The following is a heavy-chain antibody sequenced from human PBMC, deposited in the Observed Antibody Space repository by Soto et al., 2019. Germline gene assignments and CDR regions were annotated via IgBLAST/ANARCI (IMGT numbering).Heavy chain of an antibody. Sequence: PGGALRLSCAASGFTFSSYWMHWVRQAPGKGLVWVSRINSDGSSTSYADSVKGRFTISRDNAKNTLYLQMNSLRAEDTAVYYCARDLGYCSSTSCYGTYYFDYWGQGTLVTVSS. D-gene: IGHD2-2*01. V-gene: IGHV3-74*01. J-gene: IGHJ4*02. CDR2: INSDGSST. CDR1: GFTFSSYW. CDR3: ARDLGYCSSTSCYGTYYFDY.